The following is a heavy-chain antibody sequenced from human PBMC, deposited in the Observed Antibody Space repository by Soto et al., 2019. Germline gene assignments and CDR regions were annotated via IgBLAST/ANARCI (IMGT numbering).Heavy chain of an antibody. CDR2: IYYSGST. D-gene: IGHD4-17*01. CDR3: ARESTVTTHYYYYYMDV. J-gene: IGHJ6*03. Sequence: QVQLQESGPGLVKPSQTLSLTCTVSGGSISSGGYYWSWTRQHPGKGLEWIGYIYYSGSTYYNPSLKSRVTISVDTSKNQFSLKLSSVTAADTAVYYCARESTVTTHYYYYYMDVWGKGTTVTVSS. V-gene: IGHV4-31*03. CDR1: GGSISSGGYY.